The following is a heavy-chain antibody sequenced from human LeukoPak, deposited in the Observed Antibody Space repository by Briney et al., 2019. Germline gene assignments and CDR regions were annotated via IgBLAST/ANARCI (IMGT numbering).Heavy chain of an antibody. CDR2: IYHSGSS. CDR3: ARGLSDVY. CDR1: DSAISSGDY. J-gene: IGHJ4*02. V-gene: IGHV4-38-2*02. Sequence: TSETLSLTCSVSDSAISSGDYCGWIRQPPGKGLEWIGTIYHSGSSSYNPSLKSRVTISIDTSENQFSLILRSVTAADTAVYYCARGLSDVYWGQGTLVTVSS.